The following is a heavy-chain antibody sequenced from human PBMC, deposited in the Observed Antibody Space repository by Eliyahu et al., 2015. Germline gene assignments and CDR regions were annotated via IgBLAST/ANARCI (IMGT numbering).Heavy chain of an antibody. CDR3: AHHSSSWYGGLGWFDP. J-gene: IGHJ5*02. CDR2: IYWDDDK. V-gene: IGHV2-5*02. CDR1: GFSLSTSGVG. D-gene: IGHD6-13*01. Sequence: QITLKESGPTLVKPTQTLTLTCTFSGFSLSTSGVGVGWIRQPPGKALEWLALIYWDDDKRYSPSLKSRLTITKDTSKNQVVLTMTNMDPVDTATYYCAHHSSSWYGGLGWFDPWGQGTLVTVSS.